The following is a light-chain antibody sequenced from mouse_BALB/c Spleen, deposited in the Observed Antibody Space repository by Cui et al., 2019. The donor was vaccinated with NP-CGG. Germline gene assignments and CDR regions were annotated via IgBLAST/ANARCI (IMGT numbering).Light chain of an antibody. CDR1: TGAVTTSNY. CDR2: GTN. CDR3: ALCYNNHWV. V-gene: IGLV1*01. Sequence: QAVVTQESALTTSPGETVTLTCRSSTGAVTTSNYANWVQEKPDHLFNGLIGGTNNRAPGVPARFSGSLIGDKAALTITGAQTEDEAIYFCALCYNNHWVFGGGTKLTVL. J-gene: IGLJ1*01.